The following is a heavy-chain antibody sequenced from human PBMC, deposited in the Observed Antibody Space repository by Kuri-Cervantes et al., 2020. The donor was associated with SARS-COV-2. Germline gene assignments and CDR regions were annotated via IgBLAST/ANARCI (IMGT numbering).Heavy chain of an antibody. CDR3: ARVGIVVVPAAIPSGAFDI. J-gene: IGHJ3*02. CDR2: INPNSGGT. CDR1: GYTFPGYY. Sequence: ASVKVSCKASGYTFPGYYMHWVRQAPGQGLEWMGWINPNSGGTNYAQKFQGRVTMTRDTSISTAYMELSRLRSDDTAVYYCARVGIVVVPAAIPSGAFDIWGQGTMVTV. V-gene: IGHV1-2*02. D-gene: IGHD2-2*02.